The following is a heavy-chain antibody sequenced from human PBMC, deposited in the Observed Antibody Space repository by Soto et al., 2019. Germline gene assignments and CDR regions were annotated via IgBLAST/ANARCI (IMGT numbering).Heavy chain of an antibody. CDR1: GFTFSSYA. CDR3: ARNIRTMGVIDY. V-gene: IGHV3-30-3*01. J-gene: IGHJ4*02. CDR2: ISYDGSNK. D-gene: IGHD3-10*01. Sequence: QVQLVESGGGVVQPGRSLRLSCAASGFTFSSYAMHWVRQAPCKGLEWVAVISYDGSNKYYADSVKGRFTISRDNSKNTLYLQMNSLRAEDTAVYYCARNIRTMGVIDYWGQGTLVTVTS.